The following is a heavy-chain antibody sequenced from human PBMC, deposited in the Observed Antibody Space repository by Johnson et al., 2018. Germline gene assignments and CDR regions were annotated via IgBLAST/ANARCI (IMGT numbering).Heavy chain of an antibody. CDR1: GFTLSPNG. D-gene: IGHD2-2*01. CDR2: ILNDGSTK. V-gene: IGHV3-30*18. J-gene: IGHJ3*02. CDR3: SKRQPVVPQGDAFEI. Sequence: LVQSGGGVVQPGRSLRLPCACSGFTLSPNGMYWVRQAPGKGLAWVAIILNDGSTKHSADSMKGRFTISRDSSKNTLYVQMTSLRPEDMDVYNCSKRQPVVPQGDAFEIWGQGTMVTVSS.